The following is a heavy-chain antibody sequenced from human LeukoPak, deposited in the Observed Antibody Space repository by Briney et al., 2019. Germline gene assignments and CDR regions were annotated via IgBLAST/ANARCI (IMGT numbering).Heavy chain of an antibody. J-gene: IGHJ5*02. CDR3: ARGRDDFWSGYSNWFDP. Sequence: NASETLSLTCTVSGGSISSYYWSWIRQPPGKGLEWIGYIYYSGSTNYNPSLKSRVTISVDTSKNQFSLKLSSVTAADTAVYYCARGRDDFWSGYSNWFDPWGQGTLVTVSS. V-gene: IGHV4-59*01. D-gene: IGHD3-3*01. CDR2: IYYSGST. CDR1: GGSISSYY.